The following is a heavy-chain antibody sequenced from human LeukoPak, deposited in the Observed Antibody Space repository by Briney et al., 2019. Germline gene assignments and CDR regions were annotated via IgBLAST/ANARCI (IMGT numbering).Heavy chain of an antibody. V-gene: IGHV1-18*01. J-gene: IGHJ3*02. CDR1: GYSLTTHA. Sequence: GASVKVSCKASGYSLTTHAITWVRQAPGQGLEWMGWISPHNGNTVYVQKLRGRVTMTIDTSTSTAYMELRSLSSDDTAVFYCARVLVGVITNALDIWGQGTMVTVSS. CDR3: ARVLVGVITNALDI. D-gene: IGHD1-26*01. CDR2: ISPHNGNT.